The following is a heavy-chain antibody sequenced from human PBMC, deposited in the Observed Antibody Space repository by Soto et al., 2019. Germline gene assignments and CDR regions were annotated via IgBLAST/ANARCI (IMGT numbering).Heavy chain of an antibody. Sequence: SSETLSLTCTASGGSISSYYWSWIRQPPGKGLEWIGYIYYSGSTNYNPSLKSRVTISVDTSKNQFSLKLSSVTAADTAVYYCARGWGSPNYYYYGMDVWGQGTTVTVSS. V-gene: IGHV4-59*01. CDR2: IYYSGST. CDR3: ARGWGSPNYYYYGMDV. D-gene: IGHD1-26*01. CDR1: GGSISSYY. J-gene: IGHJ6*02.